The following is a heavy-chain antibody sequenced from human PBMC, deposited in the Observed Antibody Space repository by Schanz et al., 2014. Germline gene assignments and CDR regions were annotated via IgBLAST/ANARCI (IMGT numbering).Heavy chain of an antibody. CDR2: INPNTGGT. CDR1: GYTFSDYY. J-gene: IGHJ6*02. Sequence: QVQLVQSGAEVKKPGASVKVSCKASGYTFSDYYIHWVRQAPGQGLEWMGWINPNTGGTNFAQKFQGWVTVTRDTSISTVYMELSRVTYEDTAVYYCARDDRAYYYGMDVWRQGTTVAVSS. CDR3: ARDDRAYYYGMDV. D-gene: IGHD3-22*01. V-gene: IGHV1-2*04.